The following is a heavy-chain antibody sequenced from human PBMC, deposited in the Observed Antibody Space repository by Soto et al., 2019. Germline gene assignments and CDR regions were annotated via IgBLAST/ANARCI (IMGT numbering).Heavy chain of an antibody. J-gene: IGHJ6*02. Sequence: QVQLVESGGGVVQPGRSLRLSCAASGFTFSSYGMHWVRQAPGKGLEWVAVISYDGSNKYYADSVKGRFTISRDNSKNTLYLQMNSLRAEDTAVYYCAKPLPIAAAGTDYGIDVWGQGTTVTVSS. V-gene: IGHV3-30*18. CDR3: AKPLPIAAAGTDYGIDV. CDR2: ISYDGSNK. D-gene: IGHD6-13*01. CDR1: GFTFSSYG.